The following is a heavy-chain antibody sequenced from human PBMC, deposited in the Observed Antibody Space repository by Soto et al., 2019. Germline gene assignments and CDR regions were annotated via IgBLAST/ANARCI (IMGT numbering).Heavy chain of an antibody. J-gene: IGHJ5*02. Sequence: PSETLSLTCAVYGGHFSGYYWRWIRQPLGKGLEWIGEINDSGSTNYNLSLMSLVTISVDTSKNQFSLKLSSVTAAVTAVYYCARARRITSIFGVVRIWFDPWGQGTLVTVSS. CDR2: INDSGST. CDR1: GGHFSGYY. D-gene: IGHD3-3*01. CDR3: ARARRITSIFGVVRIWFDP. V-gene: IGHV4-34*01.